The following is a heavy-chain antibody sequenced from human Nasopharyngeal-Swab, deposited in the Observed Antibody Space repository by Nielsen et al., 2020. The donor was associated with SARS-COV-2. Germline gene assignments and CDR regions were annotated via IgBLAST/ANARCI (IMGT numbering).Heavy chain of an antibody. CDR2: IWYDGSNK. J-gene: IGHJ4*02. Sequence: GESLKISCAASGFTFSNYGMHWVRQAPGKGLEWVAVIWYDGSNKYYADSVKGRFTISRDNSKNTVYLQMNSLRAEDTAVYYCAKDPHYDFWSGYYFDYWGQGTLVTVSS. CDR3: AKDPHYDFWSGYYFDY. V-gene: IGHV3-33*06. D-gene: IGHD3-3*01. CDR1: GFTFSNYG.